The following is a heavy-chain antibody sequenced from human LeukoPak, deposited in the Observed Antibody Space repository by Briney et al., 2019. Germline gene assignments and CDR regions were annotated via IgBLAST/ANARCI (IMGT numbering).Heavy chain of an antibody. CDR3: AKGGSRTFGDAFDT. Sequence: GGSLRLSCAASGFTFSSYVMHWVRQAPGKGLEWVAVTWYDDTKKYYVDSVKGRFTISRDNSKNTLDLQMNSLRAEDAAVYYCAKGGSRTFGDAFDTWGQGTMVTVSS. D-gene: IGHD3-16*01. J-gene: IGHJ3*02. CDR1: GFTFSSYV. V-gene: IGHV3-33*03. CDR2: TWYDDTKK.